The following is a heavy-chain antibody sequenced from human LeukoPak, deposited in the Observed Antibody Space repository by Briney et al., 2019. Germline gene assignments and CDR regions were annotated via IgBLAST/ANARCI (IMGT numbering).Heavy chain of an antibody. J-gene: IGHJ3*01. Sequence: GGSLRLSCAASGFTLSNNAMAWVCQAPGKGLEWVSALGGSDDRTDYADSVQGRFTISRDNSKNTLYLQMNSLRAEDTAVYYCAKDILRWAFDVWGQGTRVTVS. D-gene: IGHD4-23*01. CDR1: GFTLSNNA. CDR3: AKDILRWAFDV. V-gene: IGHV3-23*01. CDR2: LGGSDDRT.